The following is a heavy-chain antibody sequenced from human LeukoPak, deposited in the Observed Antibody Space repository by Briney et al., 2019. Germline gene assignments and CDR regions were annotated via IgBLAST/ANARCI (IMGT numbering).Heavy chain of an antibody. CDR3: ARDLLEWLGHYYYYGMDV. V-gene: IGHV3-33*01. D-gene: IGHD3-3*01. J-gene: IGHJ6*02. Sequence: GGSLRLSCAASGFTFSSYGMHWVRQAPGKGLEWVAVIWYDGSNKYYADSVKGRFTISRDNSKNTLYLQMNSLRAEDTAVYYCARDLLEWLGHYYYYGMDVWGQGTTVTVSS. CDR1: GFTFSSYG. CDR2: IWYDGSNK.